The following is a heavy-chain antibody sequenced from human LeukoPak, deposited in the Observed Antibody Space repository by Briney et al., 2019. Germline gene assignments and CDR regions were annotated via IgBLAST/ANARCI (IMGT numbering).Heavy chain of an antibody. Sequence: GGSLRLSCVASGFTFSSYWMSWVRQAPGKGLEWVANIKQDGSEKYYVDSVKGRFTISRDNAKNSLYLQMNSLRAEDTAVYYCARDHGYSRKYYYYYYMDVWGKGTTVTISS. V-gene: IGHV3-7*01. CDR1: GFTFSSYW. D-gene: IGHD1-14*01. CDR3: ARDHGYSRKYYYYYYMDV. J-gene: IGHJ6*03. CDR2: IKQDGSEK.